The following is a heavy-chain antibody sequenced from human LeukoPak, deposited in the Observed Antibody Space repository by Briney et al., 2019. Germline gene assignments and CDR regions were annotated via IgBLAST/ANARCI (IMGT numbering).Heavy chain of an antibody. J-gene: IGHJ4*02. CDR1: GFTFSSYA. CDR2: ISGSGGST. V-gene: IGHV3-23*01. CDR3: AKGIDYNDY. D-gene: IGHD2-15*01. Sequence: GGSLRLSCAASGFTFSSYAMSWVRQAPGKGLEWVSAISGSGGSTYYADSGKGRFTIPRDNCENTLYQQMNRLRAEDTAVYHCAKGIDYNDYLGQGTLVTGSS.